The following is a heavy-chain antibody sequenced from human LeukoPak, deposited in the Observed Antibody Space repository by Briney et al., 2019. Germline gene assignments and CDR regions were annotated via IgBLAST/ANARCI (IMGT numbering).Heavy chain of an antibody. J-gene: IGHJ6*02. Sequence: ASVKVPCKASGYTFTGYYMHWVRQAPGQGLEWMGWINPNSGGTNYAQKFQGRVTMTRDTSISTAYMELSRLRSDDTAVYYCARWVTMIVGHYGMDVWGQGTTVTVSS. CDR2: INPNSGGT. D-gene: IGHD3-22*01. V-gene: IGHV1-2*02. CDR3: ARWVTMIVGHYGMDV. CDR1: GYTFTGYY.